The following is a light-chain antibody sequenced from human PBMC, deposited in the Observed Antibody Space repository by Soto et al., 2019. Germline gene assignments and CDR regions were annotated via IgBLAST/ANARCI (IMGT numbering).Light chain of an antibody. CDR3: SSYTSSSPRV. V-gene: IGLV2-14*01. CDR1: SSDVGGYNY. CDR2: EVS. J-gene: IGLJ1*01. Sequence: QSALTQPASVSGSPGQSITISCTGTSSDVGGYNYVSWYQQHPGKAPKVMIYEVSHRPSGVSNRFSGSKSANTASLTISGLQAEDEADYYCSSYTSSSPRVFGTGTKVTVL.